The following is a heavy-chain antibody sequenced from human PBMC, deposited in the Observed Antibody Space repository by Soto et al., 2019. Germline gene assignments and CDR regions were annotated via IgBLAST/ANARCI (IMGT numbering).Heavy chain of an antibody. CDR2: ISYDGSNK. CDR1: GFTFSSYG. J-gene: IGHJ4*02. V-gene: IGHV3-30*03. CDR3: AAPYRPFIAVAGTGY. D-gene: IGHD6-19*01. Sequence: GESLKISCAASGFTFSSYGMHWVRQAPGKGLEWVAVISYDGSNKYYADSVKGRFTISRDNSKNTLYLQMNSLRAEDTAVYYCAAPYRPFIAVAGTGYWGQGTLVTVSS.